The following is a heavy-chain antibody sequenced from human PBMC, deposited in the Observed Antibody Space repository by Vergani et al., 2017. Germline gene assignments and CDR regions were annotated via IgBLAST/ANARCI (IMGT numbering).Heavy chain of an antibody. V-gene: IGHV2-5*01. CDR1: GFSLTTGGEG. CDR3: AHSGSSGWYEVPERHYYYYGMDV. Sequence: QITLRESGPTLVKPTQTLTLTCTFSGFSLTTGGEGVGWIRQPPGRALAWLAFVYWNDDERYSPSLKSRVTITKDTSKNQVVLKMTNMDPVDTATYYCAHSGSSGWYEVPERHYYYYGMDVWGQGTTVTVSS. CDR2: VYWNDDE. D-gene: IGHD6-19*01. J-gene: IGHJ6*02.